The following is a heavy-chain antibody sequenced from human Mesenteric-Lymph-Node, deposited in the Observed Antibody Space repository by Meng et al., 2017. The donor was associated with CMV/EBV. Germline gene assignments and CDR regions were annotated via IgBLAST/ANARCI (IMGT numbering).Heavy chain of an antibody. CDR3: ARVRGGGWFFDY. J-gene: IGHJ4*02. Sequence: GSLRLSCTVSGGSISSYYWSWIRQPPGKGLEWIGYIYYSGSTNYNPSLKSRVTISVDTSKNQFSLKLSSVTAADTAVYYCARVRGGGWFFDYWGQGTLVTVSS. D-gene: IGHD2-15*01. CDR2: IYYSGST. V-gene: IGHV4-59*01. CDR1: GGSISSYY.